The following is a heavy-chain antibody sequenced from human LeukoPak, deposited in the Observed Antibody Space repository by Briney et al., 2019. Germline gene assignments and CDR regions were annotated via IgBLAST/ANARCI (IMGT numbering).Heavy chain of an antibody. CDR2: MYHDGDT. CDR1: RGSISSGGYS. CDR3: ARGGVAPSGGPFFDY. V-gene: IGHV4-30-2*01. J-gene: IGHJ4*02. D-gene: IGHD3-10*01. Sequence: KASETLSLTCAVSRGSISSGGYSWSWLRQPPGKGLEWIGYMYHDGDTYYNPSLKGRVTISVDRSKNQFSLKVSSVTAADTAVYYCARGGVAPSGGPFFDYWGQGTLVTVSS.